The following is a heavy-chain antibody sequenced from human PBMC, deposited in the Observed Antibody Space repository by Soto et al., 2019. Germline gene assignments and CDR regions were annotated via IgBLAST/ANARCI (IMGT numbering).Heavy chain of an antibody. D-gene: IGHD3-16*01. J-gene: IGHJ6*02. CDR2: IIPIFGTA. CDR3: ARVFGGENFVYVWGSCPPPPSMDV. CDR1: GGTFSSYA. Sequence: SVKVSCKASGGTFSSYAISWVRQAPGQGLEWMGGIIPIFGTANYAQKFQGRVTITAGESTSTAYMELSSLRSEDTAVYYCARVFGGENFVYVWGSCPPPPSMDVGGQGTTVTVSS. V-gene: IGHV1-69*13.